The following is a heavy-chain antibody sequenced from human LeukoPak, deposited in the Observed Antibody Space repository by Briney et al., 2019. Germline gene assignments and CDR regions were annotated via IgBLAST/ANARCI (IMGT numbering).Heavy chain of an antibody. CDR1: GFTFSSYA. D-gene: IGHD6-19*01. CDR3: AKDRIAVAGLYYYGMDV. CDR2: VSGSGGST. J-gene: IGHJ6*02. V-gene: IGHV3-23*01. Sequence: GGSLRLSCAASGFTFSSYAMSWVRQAPGKGLEWVSAVSGSGGSTYYADSVKGRFTISRDNSKNTLYLQMNSLRAEDTAVYYCAKDRIAVAGLYYYGMDVWGQGTTVTVSS.